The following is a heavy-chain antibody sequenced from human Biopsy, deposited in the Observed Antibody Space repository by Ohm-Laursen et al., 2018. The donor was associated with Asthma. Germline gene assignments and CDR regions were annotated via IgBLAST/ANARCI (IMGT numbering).Heavy chain of an antibody. V-gene: IGHV4-59*01. Sequence: TLSLTCSVSGGSISSGYWSWIRQPPGKGLEWIGHIYYSGSTNYQPSLKSRVTISVDTSKNQFSLKLRSVTAADAAVYYCARGISRVTGLFDHFDSWGQGTLVTVSS. CDR2: IYYSGST. CDR1: GGSISSGY. J-gene: IGHJ4*02. CDR3: ARGISRVTGLFDHFDS. D-gene: IGHD2-21*02.